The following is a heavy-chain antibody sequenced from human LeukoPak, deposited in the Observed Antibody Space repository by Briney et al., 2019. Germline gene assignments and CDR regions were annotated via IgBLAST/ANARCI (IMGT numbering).Heavy chain of an antibody. CDR2: VDSSGNT. CDR1: GGSISSVSYY. V-gene: IGHV4-61*09. Sequence: SETLSLTCTVSGGSISSVSYYWSWLRQSAGTRLEWIGHVDSSGNTNYNPSLGSRVTMSVDTSKKQFSLKLTSVTAADMAVYFCARQFLVGSTFHAFDLWGQGTRVTVSS. D-gene: IGHD1-26*01. J-gene: IGHJ3*01. CDR3: ARQFLVGSTFHAFDL.